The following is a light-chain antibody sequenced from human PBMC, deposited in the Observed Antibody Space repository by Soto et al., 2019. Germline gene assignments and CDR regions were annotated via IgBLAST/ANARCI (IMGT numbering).Light chain of an antibody. CDR2: EVN. V-gene: IGLV2-8*01. J-gene: IGLJ1*01. CDR1: SSDVGGYNY. Sequence: QSALTQPPSASGSPGQSVTISCTGTSSDVGGYNYVSWYQQHPGKAPKLMIYEVNKRPSGVPDRFSGSKSGNTASLTVSGLQAEDGADYYCKSYEGSNIYVFGTGTKVTVL. CDR3: KSYEGSNIYV.